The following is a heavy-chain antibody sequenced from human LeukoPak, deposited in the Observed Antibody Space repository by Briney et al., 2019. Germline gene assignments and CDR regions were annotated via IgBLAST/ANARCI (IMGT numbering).Heavy chain of an antibody. J-gene: IGHJ4*02. CDR1: GGTFSSYA. CDR3: ARDIIGSGWNPSRYFDY. Sequence: SVKVSCKASGGTFSSYAISWVRQAPGQGLEWMGRIIPIFGTANYAQKFQGRVTITTDESTSTAYMELSSLRSEDTAVYYCARDIIGSGWNPSRYFDYWGQGTLVTVSS. D-gene: IGHD6-19*01. CDR2: IIPIFGTA. V-gene: IGHV1-69*05.